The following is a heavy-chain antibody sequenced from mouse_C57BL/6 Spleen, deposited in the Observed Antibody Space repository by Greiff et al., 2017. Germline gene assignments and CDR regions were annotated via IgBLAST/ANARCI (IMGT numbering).Heavy chain of an antibody. J-gene: IGHJ4*01. V-gene: IGHV2-2*01. Sequence: QVQLQQSGPGLVQPSQSLSITCTVSGFSFTSYGVHWVRQSPGKGLEWLGVIWSGGSTDYNAAFISRLSISKDNSKSQVFCKMNSLQADDTAIYYCARNYVRLEGIYYAMDYWGQGTSVTVSS. CDR3: ARNYVRLEGIYYAMDY. CDR1: GFSFTSYG. CDR2: IWSGGST. D-gene: IGHD2-12*01.